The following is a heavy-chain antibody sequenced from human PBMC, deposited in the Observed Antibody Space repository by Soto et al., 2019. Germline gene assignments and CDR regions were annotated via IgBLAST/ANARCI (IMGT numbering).Heavy chain of an antibody. Sequence: QVQLVQSGAEVKKPGSSAKVSCKSPGGTFSNYGFSWVRQAPGQGLECMGVIVPIFGAEHPQKFQGRVTITADESTNTVFMELRGLRSEDTAVYYCARGGSDYEGSGYYQGHVWGQGTKVTVSS. V-gene: IGHV1-69*12. CDR3: ARGGSDYEGSGYYQGHV. CDR2: IVPIFGA. CDR1: GGTFSNYG. J-gene: IGHJ6*02. D-gene: IGHD3-22*01.